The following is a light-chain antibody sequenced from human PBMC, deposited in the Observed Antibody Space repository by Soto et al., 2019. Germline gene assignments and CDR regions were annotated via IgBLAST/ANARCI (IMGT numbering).Light chain of an antibody. J-gene: IGKJ2*01. CDR3: KQYNNCRYP. CDR1: QSVSSN. CDR2: GAS. V-gene: IGKV3-15*01. Sequence: EIVMTQSPATLSVSPGERATLSCRASQSVSSNLAWYQQKPGQAPRLLIYGASTRVTVIPARFSGSGSGTDFPLTIGSLQFEIFEFYYCKQYNNCRYPFGRGTKLRIK.